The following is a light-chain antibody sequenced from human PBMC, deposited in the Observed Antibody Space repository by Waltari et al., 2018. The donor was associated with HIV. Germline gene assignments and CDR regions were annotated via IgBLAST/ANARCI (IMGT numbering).Light chain of an antibody. CDR2: TNN. CDR1: SSNIGGST. CDR3: AAWDDSLNGVV. Sequence: QSVLTQPPSASGTPGQRVTISCSGSSSNIGGSTVNWFQQLPGTAPKLLIYTNNQPPAGVPDRFAGSKSGTSASLAISGLQSEDEADYYCAAWDDSLNGVVFGGGTKLTVL. V-gene: IGLV1-44*01. J-gene: IGLJ2*01.